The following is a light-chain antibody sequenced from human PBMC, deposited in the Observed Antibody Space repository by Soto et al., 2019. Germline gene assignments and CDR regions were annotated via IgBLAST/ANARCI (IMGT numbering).Light chain of an antibody. CDR3: SSYTGTNNPLL. V-gene: IGLV2-8*01. Sequence: QSALTQPPSASGSPGQSVTISCTGTSSDVGVYNYVSWYQQHPGKAPKLMIYEVSKRPSGVPDRFSGSKSGNTASLSVSGLQAEDESDYYCSSYTGTNNPLLFGGATKLNVL. J-gene: IGLJ2*01. CDR2: EVS. CDR1: SSDVGVYNY.